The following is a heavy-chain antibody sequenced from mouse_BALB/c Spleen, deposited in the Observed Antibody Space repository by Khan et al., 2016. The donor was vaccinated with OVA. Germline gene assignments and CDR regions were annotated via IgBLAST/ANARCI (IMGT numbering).Heavy chain of an antibody. V-gene: IGHV2-2*01. CDR3: ARNAYMYDFTY. Sequence: QVQLKESGPGLVRPSQTLSITCTVSGFSLTTYGVHWVRQSPGKGLEWLGVIRSAGKTDYNAAFISRLSITKDNSKSQVFFKMNSLQADDTAMYCCARNAYMYDFTYWGQGTLVTVAA. CDR1: GFSLTTYG. CDR2: IRSAGKT. D-gene: IGHD2-14*01. J-gene: IGHJ3*01.